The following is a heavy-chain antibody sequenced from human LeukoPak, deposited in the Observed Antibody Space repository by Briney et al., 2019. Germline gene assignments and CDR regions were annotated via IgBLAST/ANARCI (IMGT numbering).Heavy chain of an antibody. CDR2: ISPTSGGT. J-gene: IGHJ6*02. V-gene: IGHV1-2*02. D-gene: IGHD2-2*01. Sequence: ASVQESFQATGYTFTDYYMDGVRQAPGQGLEWMGLISPTSGGTNYAQKFQGRVTMTRDPSISTAYMDLSRLRSDDTAVYERAKVNGSSSSSDQDDYDYYSVKAGSSQGTTVTVSS. CDR3: AKVNGSSSSSDQDDYDYYSVKAG. CDR1: GYTFTDYY.